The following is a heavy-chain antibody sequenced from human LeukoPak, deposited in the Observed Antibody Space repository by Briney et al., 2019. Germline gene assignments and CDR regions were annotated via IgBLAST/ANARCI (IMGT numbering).Heavy chain of an antibody. V-gene: IGHV3-11*04. Sequence: AGGSLRLSCEASGLTFSDYYMSWIRQAPGKGREWVSYIISSGSTIYYADSVEGRFTISRDNAKNSLYLQMNSLRAEDTAVYYCARERRGYCSSTSCSWFDPWGQGTLVTVSS. CDR3: ARERRGYCSSTSCSWFDP. D-gene: IGHD2-2*01. CDR2: IISSGSTI. CDR1: GLTFSDYY. J-gene: IGHJ5*02.